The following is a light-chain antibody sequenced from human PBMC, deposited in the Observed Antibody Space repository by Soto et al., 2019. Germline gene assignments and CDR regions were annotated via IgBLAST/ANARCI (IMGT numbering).Light chain of an antibody. Sequence: EMVMTQSPATVSVSPGERATLSCRASQSVGSNLAWYQQKPGQAPRLLIYGASSRATGVPVRFSGSGSGTEFTLIISSLQSEDFAIYYCQQYNNWPLTFGGGTNVEI. CDR3: QQYNNWPLT. V-gene: IGKV3-15*01. CDR2: GAS. CDR1: QSVGSN. J-gene: IGKJ4*01.